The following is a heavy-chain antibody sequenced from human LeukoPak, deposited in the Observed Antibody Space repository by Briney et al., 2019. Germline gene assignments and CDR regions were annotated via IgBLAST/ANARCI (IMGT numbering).Heavy chain of an antibody. CDR3: AKPTGYSYGYPFDY. D-gene: IGHD5-18*01. CDR2: ISGSGGST. J-gene: IGHJ4*02. CDR1: GFTFSIYA. V-gene: IGHV3-23*01. Sequence: GGSLRLSCAASGFTFSIYAMSWVRQAPGKGLEWVSAISGSGGSTYYADSVKGRFTISRDNSKNTLYLQMNSLRAEDTAVYYCAKPTGYSYGYPFDYWGQGTLVTVSS.